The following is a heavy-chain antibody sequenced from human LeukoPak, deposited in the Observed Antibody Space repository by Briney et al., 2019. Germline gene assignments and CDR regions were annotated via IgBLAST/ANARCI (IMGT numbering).Heavy chain of an antibody. CDR3: ARSQKGYFDY. J-gene: IGHJ4*02. CDR2: IWYDGSNK. V-gene: IGHV3-33*08. Sequence: LSLTCAVYGGSFSGYYWSWIRQPPGKGLEWVAVIWYDGSNKYYADSVKGRFTISRDNSKNTLYLQMNSLRAEDTAVYYCARSQKGYFDYWGQGTLVTVSS. CDR1: GGSFSGYY.